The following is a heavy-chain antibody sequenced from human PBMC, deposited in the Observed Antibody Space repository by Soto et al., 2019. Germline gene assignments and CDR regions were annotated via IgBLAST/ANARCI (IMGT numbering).Heavy chain of an antibody. CDR1: GFSLSTSGVG. V-gene: IGHV2-5*02. CDR2: IYWDDDK. D-gene: IGHD5-18*01. Sequence: QITLKESGPTLVNPTQTLTLTCTFSGFSLSTSGVGVGWIRQPPGKALEWLALIYWDDDKRYSPSLKSRLTNAKDTSKNQVVLTMTNMDPVDTATYYCAHSPQTAQYTTSYMDVWGKGTTVTVSS. CDR3: AHSPQTAQYTTSYMDV. J-gene: IGHJ6*03.